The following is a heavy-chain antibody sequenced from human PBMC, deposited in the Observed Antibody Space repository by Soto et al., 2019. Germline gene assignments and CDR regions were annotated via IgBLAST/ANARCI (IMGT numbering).Heavy chain of an antibody. CDR2: VNFDGSTT. Sequence: EVQLVESGGGSVQPGGSLRLSCAASGFTFNTYWMNWVRLVPGKGLVWVSRVNFDGSTTTYADSVKGRFTISRDNAKNTLYLQMNSLKAEDTAVYYCARSGGDYRYYYGIDVWGQGTTVTVSS. CDR3: ARSGGDYRYYYGIDV. CDR1: GFTFNTYW. D-gene: IGHD2-21*02. J-gene: IGHJ6*02. V-gene: IGHV3-74*01.